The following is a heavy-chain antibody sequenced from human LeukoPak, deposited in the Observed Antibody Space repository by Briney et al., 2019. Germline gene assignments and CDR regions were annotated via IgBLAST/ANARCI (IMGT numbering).Heavy chain of an antibody. CDR1: GRSIRSINDY. CDR3: GRHDYGDYLRGLDP. Sequence: SETLSLTCTLSGRSIRSINDYWAWVPQPPAKGLEWIGRIYYSGSTYYHPSLKIRVTISVDTSNNHFSQTVNSMTAADRALHYCGRHDYGDYLRGLDPWGQGTLVTVSS. CDR2: IYYSGST. V-gene: IGHV4-39*01. J-gene: IGHJ5*02. D-gene: IGHD4-17*01.